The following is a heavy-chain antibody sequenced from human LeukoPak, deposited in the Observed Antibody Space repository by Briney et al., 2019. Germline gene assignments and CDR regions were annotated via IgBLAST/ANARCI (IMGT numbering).Heavy chain of an antibody. CDR2: IYSGGEI. V-gene: IGHV3-53*01. CDR3: ARGVYRRSWHLDY. Sequence: GGSLRLSCAVSGFTVGDNYMSWVRLAPGEGLERVAVIYSGGEIYYADSVKGRLTLSRDNSKNTLYLQMNSLRAEDTAVYYCARGVYRRSWHLDYWGQGILVTVSS. J-gene: IGHJ4*02. D-gene: IGHD1-26*01. CDR1: GFTVGDNY.